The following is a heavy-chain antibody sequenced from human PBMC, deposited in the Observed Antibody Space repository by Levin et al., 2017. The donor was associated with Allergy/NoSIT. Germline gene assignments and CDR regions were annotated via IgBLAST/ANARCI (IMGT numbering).Heavy chain of an antibody. V-gene: IGHV4-4*02. D-gene: IGHD2-15*01. Sequence: PSETLSLTCAVSGGSISSSNWWSWVRQPPGKGLEWIGEIYHSGSTNYNPSLKSRVTISVDKSKNQFSLKLSSVTAADTAVYYCARARPHYVVVVADDAFDIWGQGTMVTVSS. CDR3: ARARPHYVVVVADDAFDI. CDR1: GGSISSSNW. J-gene: IGHJ3*02. CDR2: IYHSGST.